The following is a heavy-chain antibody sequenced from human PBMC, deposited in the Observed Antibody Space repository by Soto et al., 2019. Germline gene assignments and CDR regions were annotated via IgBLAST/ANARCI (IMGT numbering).Heavy chain of an antibody. CDR2: IYYSGST. Sequence: QVQLQESGPGLVKTSETLSLTCTVSGGSVSSGSYYWSWIRQPPGTGMEWIGYIYYSGSTNYNPSLKSRVTISVDTSKNQFSPKLRSVTAADTAVYYCARADYGERTWYFDLWGRGTLVTVSS. V-gene: IGHV4-61*01. J-gene: IGHJ2*01. D-gene: IGHD4-17*01. CDR1: GGSVSSGSYY. CDR3: ARADYGERTWYFDL.